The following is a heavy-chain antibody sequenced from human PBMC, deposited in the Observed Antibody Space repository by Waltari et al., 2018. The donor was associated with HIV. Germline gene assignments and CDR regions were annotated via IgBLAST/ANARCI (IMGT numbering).Heavy chain of an antibody. CDR1: GGAISSGGYS. CDR2: IYHSGST. D-gene: IGHD3-22*01. Sequence: QLQLQESGSGLVKPSQTLSLTCAVSGGAISSGGYSCSWTRRPPGTGLEWIGYIYHSGSTYYNPSLKSRVTISVDRSKNQFSLKLSSVTAADTAVYYCARGRYYDSSGYYYYYFDYWGQGTLVTVSS. V-gene: IGHV4-30-2*01. CDR3: ARGRYYDSSGYYYYYFDY. J-gene: IGHJ4*02.